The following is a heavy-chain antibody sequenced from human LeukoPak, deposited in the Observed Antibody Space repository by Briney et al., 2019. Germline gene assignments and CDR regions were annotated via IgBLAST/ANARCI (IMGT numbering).Heavy chain of an antibody. D-gene: IGHD3-10*01. CDR1: GFNFMTYG. V-gene: IGHV3-30*18. CDR3: AKGLRWFGDFYFNFFDY. CDR2: ISYDGGKR. J-gene: IGHJ4*02. Sequence: PGGSLRLSCAASGFNFMTYGMHWVCQAPGKGLEWVAFISYDGGKRFFGESVKGRFTIARDNSENTVSLQMNTLKTEDTAVYYCAKGLRWFGDFYFNFFDYWGQGILVTVSS.